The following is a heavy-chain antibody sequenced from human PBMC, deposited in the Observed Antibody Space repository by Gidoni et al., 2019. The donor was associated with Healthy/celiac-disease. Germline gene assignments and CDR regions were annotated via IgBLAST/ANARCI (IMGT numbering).Heavy chain of an antibody. V-gene: IGHV3-11*06. CDR1: GFTFSDYY. CDR2: ISSSSSYT. Sequence: QVQLVESGGGLVKTGWSLRLSCAASGFTFSDYYMIWIRQAPGKGLEWVSYISSSSSYTNYADSVKGRFTISRDNAKNSLYLQMNSLRAEDTAVYYCARTWIQLWPPKGMDVWGQGTTVTVSS. D-gene: IGHD5-18*01. J-gene: IGHJ6*02. CDR3: ARTWIQLWPPKGMDV.